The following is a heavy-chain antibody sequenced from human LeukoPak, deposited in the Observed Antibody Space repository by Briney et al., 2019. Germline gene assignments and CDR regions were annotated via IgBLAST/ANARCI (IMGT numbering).Heavy chain of an antibody. CDR3: ARGPPADYYDSSGYPDAFDI. D-gene: IGHD3-22*01. CDR2: VNQSGST. V-gene: IGHV4-34*09. Sequence: SETLSLTCAVYGASFSRDYWSWIRQPPGKGLEWIGEVNQSGSTKYNPSLKSRVTISVDTSKNQFSLKLSSVTAADTAVYYCARGPPADYYDSSGYPDAFDIWGQGTMVTVSS. J-gene: IGHJ3*02. CDR1: GASFSRDY.